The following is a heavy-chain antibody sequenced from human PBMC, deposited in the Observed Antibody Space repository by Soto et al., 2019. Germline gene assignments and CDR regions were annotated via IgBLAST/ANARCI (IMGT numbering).Heavy chain of an antibody. CDR1: GYTFTSYG. CDR3: ARDVTSADGWELQIFDY. J-gene: IGHJ4*02. CDR2: ISAYNGNT. V-gene: IGHV1-18*01. Sequence: QVQLVQSGAEVKKPGASVKVSCKASGYTFTSYGISWVRQAPGQALEWMGWISAYNGNTNYAQKLQGRVTMTTDTSTSTAYMELRSLRSDDTAVYYCARDVTSADGWELQIFDYWGQGTLVTVSS. D-gene: IGHD2-15*01.